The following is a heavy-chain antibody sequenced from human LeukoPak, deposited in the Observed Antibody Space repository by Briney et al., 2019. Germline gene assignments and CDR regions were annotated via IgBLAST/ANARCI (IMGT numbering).Heavy chain of an antibody. CDR3: ARDNYDFWSGYYENGTPFDP. Sequence: GGSLRLSCAASGFSFSTYSFSWVRQAPGKGLEWVSGISASGGDTYYADSVKGRFTISRDNAKNSLYLQMNSLRDEDTAVYYCARDNYDFWSGYYENGTPFDPWGQGTLVTVSS. J-gene: IGHJ5*02. D-gene: IGHD3-3*01. CDR2: ISASGGDT. V-gene: IGHV3-23*01. CDR1: GFSFSTYS.